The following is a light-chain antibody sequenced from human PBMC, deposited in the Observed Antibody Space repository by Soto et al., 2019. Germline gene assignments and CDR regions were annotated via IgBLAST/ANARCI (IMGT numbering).Light chain of an antibody. CDR2: AAS. J-gene: IGKJ5*01. Sequence: DIQMTQSPSSVSASVGDRVTITCRASQNIRNLLAWYQQKPGKAPKLLIYAASTLESGVQLRFSGSGSGTDFTLTISALQPEDFATYYCKQADTFPATFGQGTRLEI. CDR1: QNIRNL. CDR3: KQADTFPAT. V-gene: IGKV1-12*01.